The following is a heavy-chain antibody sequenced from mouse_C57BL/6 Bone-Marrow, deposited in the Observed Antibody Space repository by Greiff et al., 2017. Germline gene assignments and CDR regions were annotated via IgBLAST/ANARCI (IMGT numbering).Heavy chain of an antibody. V-gene: IGHV1-81*01. CDR1: GYTFTSYG. CDR2: IYPRGGDT. J-gene: IGHJ3*01. CDR3: ARGGNGYDGFDY. Sequence: QVQLQQSGAELARPGASVKLSCKASGYTFTSYGMSWVKQRPGQGLEWIGEIYPRGGDTYYNEKFKGKATLTADKSSSTAYMQLRSLISEDSAVYYCARGGNGYDGFDYWGQGTPVTVSA. D-gene: IGHD2-2*01.